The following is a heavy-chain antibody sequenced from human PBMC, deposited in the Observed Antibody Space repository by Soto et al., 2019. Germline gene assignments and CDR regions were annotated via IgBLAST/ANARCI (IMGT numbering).Heavy chain of an antibody. CDR3: AKELYFGEKLHRNGLYGMDV. D-gene: IGHD3-10*01. CDR1: GFTFSSYA. J-gene: IGHJ6*02. V-gene: IGHV3-23*01. CDR2: ISGSCVST. Sequence: PGGSLRLSCAASGFTFSSYAMSWVRQAPGKGLEWVSAISGSCVSTYYADSVKGRFTISRDNSKNTLYLQMNSLRAEDTAVYYCAKELYFGEKLHRNGLYGMDVWGQGTTVTVSS.